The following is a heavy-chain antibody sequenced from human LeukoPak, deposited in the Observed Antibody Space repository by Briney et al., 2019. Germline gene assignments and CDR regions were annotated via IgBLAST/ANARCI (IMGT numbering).Heavy chain of an antibody. CDR3: VASAYSSSWMDDY. CDR2: IYYSGST. Sequence: SQTLSLTCTVSGGSISSGDYYWSWIRQPPGKGLEWIGYIYYSGSTYYNPSLKSRVTISVDTSKNQFSLKLSSVTAADTAVYYCVASAYSSSWMDDYWGQGTLVTVSS. J-gene: IGHJ4*02. CDR1: GGSISSGDYY. D-gene: IGHD6-13*01. V-gene: IGHV4-30-4*01.